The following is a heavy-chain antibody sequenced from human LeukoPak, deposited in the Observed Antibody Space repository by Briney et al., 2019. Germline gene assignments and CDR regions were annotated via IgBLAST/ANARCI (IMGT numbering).Heavy chain of an antibody. D-gene: IGHD3-16*01. J-gene: IGHJ5*02. V-gene: IGHV4-38-2*02. Sequence: PSETLSLTCSVSGSSISSDYYWGWVRPPPGKGLEWIGSIKHRGRSYYNPSLKSRVTISVDTSKNQFSLKLSSVTAADTAVYYCARDGGGSWFDPWGQGTLVTVSS. CDR2: IKHRGRS. CDR3: ARDGGGSWFDP. CDR1: GSSISSDYY.